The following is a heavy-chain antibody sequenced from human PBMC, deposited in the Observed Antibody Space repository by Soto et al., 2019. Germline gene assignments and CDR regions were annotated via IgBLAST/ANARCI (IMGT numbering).Heavy chain of an antibody. CDR2: MSPFSGDS. Sequence: QVQLVQSGAEVKKPGASVKVSCKASGYTFTSHHIIWVRQTTKHGLEWMGWMSPFSGDSGSAQKCQGRITMTRDSSTSTAYMDLSSLTPEDSAVYFCARGLCTGGTCYGLTSDIWGQGTRVTVS. V-gene: IGHV1-8*01. CDR1: GYTFTSHH. J-gene: IGHJ3*02. CDR3: ARGLCTGGTCYGLTSDI. D-gene: IGHD2-15*01.